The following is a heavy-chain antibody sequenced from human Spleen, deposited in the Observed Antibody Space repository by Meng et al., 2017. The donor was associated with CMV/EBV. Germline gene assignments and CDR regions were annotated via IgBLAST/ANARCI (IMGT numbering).Heavy chain of an antibody. CDR3: ARGKRVGAYFDY. J-gene: IGHJ4*02. Sequence: QVQLQQWGAGLLKPSEALSLTCAVYAGSFSGYYWSWIRQPPGKGLEWIGEINHSGSTNYNPSLKSRVTISVDTSKNQFSLKLSSVTAADTAVYYCARGKRVGAYFDYWGQGTLVTVSS. D-gene: IGHD1-26*01. CDR2: INHSGST. CDR1: AGSFSGYY. V-gene: IGHV4-34*01.